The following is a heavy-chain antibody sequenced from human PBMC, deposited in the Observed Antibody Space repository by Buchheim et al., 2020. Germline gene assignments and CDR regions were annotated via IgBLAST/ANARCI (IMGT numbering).Heavy chain of an antibody. CDR1: GFTFSSYG. CDR2: IWYDGSNK. D-gene: IGHD4-23*01. Sequence: QVQLVESGGGVVQPGRSLRLSCAASGFTFSSYGMHWVRQAPGKGLEWVAVIWYDGSNKYYADSVKGRFTISRDNSKNTLYLQMNSLRAEDTAVYYCARDGVADDYGGNPVDYWGQGTL. CDR3: ARDGVADDYGGNPVDY. J-gene: IGHJ4*02. V-gene: IGHV3-33*01.